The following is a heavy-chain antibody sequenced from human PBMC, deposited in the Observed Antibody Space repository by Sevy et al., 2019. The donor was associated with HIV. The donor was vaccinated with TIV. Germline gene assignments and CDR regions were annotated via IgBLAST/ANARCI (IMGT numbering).Heavy chain of an antibody. J-gene: IGHJ4*02. CDR2: ISSASTYI. D-gene: IGHD2-21*01. CDR1: GFTFSTYS. V-gene: IGHV3-21*04. CDR3: ARDPSRLEMSYIDY. Sequence: GGSLRLSCAASGFTFSTYSMNWVRQSPGKGLEWVSFISSASTYIQYADSVKGRFTISRDNAKNSLYLQMNSLRAEDTAVYYCARDPSRLEMSYIDYWGQGTLVTVSS.